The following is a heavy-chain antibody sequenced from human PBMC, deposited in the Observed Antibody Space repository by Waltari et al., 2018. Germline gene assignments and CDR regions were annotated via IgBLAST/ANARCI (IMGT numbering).Heavy chain of an antibody. V-gene: IGHV4-59*01. J-gene: IGHJ4*02. CDR2: IYFSGST. CDR3: ARGDTSNWFASYFDF. Sequence: QVRLQESGPGLVKPSETLSLTCTVSAASISSYYWSWIRQPPGKGLEWIAYIYFSGSTSYNPSPKSRVAISGDTSKKQLSLRLSSVTAADTAVYYCARGDTSNWFASYFDFWGQGILVSVSS. D-gene: IGHD3-10*01. CDR1: AASISSYY.